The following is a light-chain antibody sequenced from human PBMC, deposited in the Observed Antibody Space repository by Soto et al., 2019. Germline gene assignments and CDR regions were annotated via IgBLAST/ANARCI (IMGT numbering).Light chain of an antibody. CDR1: TDDIRSYKL. V-gene: IGLV2-14*02. CDR2: EVY. CDR3: SSYTGRRPQYV. J-gene: IGLJ1*01. Sequence: QSVLTQPASVSGSPGQSITISCTGITDDIRSYKLVSWYQQYPGKAPKLIIYEVYNRPSGVSNRFSGSKSGNTASLTISGLQAEAAADYYGSSYTGRRPQYVLGPGTKVT.